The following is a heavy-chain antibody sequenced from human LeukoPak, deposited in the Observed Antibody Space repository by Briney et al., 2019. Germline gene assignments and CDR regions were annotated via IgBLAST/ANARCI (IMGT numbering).Heavy chain of an antibody. V-gene: IGHV3-21*01. CDR1: GFTFSSYS. J-gene: IGHJ4*02. D-gene: IGHD1-26*01. CDR2: ISSSSSYI. Sequence: GGSLRLSCAASGFTFSSYSMNWVRQAPGKGLEWVSSISSSSSYIYCADSVKGRFTISRDNAKNSLYLQMNSLRAEDTAVYYCARGILNIVGATGVVDYWGQGTLVTVSS. CDR3: ARGILNIVGATGVVDY.